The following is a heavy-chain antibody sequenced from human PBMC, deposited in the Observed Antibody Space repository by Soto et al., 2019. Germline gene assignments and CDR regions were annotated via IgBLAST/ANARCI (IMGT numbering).Heavy chain of an antibody. CDR3: ARSLTYYYASGSSTFDH. D-gene: IGHD3-10*01. CDR1: GGSISSYY. V-gene: IGHV4-59*08. CDR2: IYYSGST. Sequence: SETLSLTCTVSGGSISSYYWTWIRQPPGKGLEWIGYIYYSGSTNYNPSLKSRVTISVDTSKDQFSLKLSSVTAADTAVYYCARSLTYYYASGSSTFDHRGQGTLVTVSS. J-gene: IGHJ4*02.